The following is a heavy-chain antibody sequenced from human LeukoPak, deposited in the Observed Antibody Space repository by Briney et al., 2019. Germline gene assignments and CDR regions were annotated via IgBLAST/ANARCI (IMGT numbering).Heavy chain of an antibody. CDR3: AKAAYGDYVNWFDT. Sequence: QSGGSLRLSCAASGFTFSSHAMTWDRQAPGKGLEWVSSIGGIGASTYYADSVKGRFTISRDNSKNTLYLQMNSLRAEDTALYYCAKAAYGDYVNWFDTWGQGILVIVSS. CDR2: IGGIGAST. D-gene: IGHD4-17*01. CDR1: GFTFSSHA. J-gene: IGHJ5*02. V-gene: IGHV3-23*01.